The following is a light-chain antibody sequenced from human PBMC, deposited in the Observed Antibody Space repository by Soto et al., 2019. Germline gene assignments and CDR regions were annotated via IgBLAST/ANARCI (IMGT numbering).Light chain of an antibody. V-gene: IGKV2D-29*02. CDR1: QSLLHSDGKTY. CDR3: MQSIQVPPT. Sequence: DIVMTQTPLSLSVTPGQPASISCKSSQSLLHSDGKTYLYWYLQKPGQSPQLLMYEVSNRFSGVPDRFSGSGSGTDFTLKISRVEAEDVGVYYCMQSIQVPPTFGGGTKVEIK. J-gene: IGKJ4*01. CDR2: EVS.